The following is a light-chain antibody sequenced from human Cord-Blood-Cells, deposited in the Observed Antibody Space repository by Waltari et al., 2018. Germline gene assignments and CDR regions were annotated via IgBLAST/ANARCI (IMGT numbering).Light chain of an antibody. V-gene: IGKV2-30*02. J-gene: IGKJ2*01. CDR1: QSLVHSDGNTY. Sequence: DVVMTQSPLSLPVTLGQPASISCRSSQSLVHSDGNTYLNWFQQRPGQSPRRLIYKVSNRDSGVPDRFSGSGSGTDFTLKISRVEAEDVGVYYCMQGTHWPAYTFGQGTKLETK. CDR3: MQGTHWPAYT. CDR2: KVS.